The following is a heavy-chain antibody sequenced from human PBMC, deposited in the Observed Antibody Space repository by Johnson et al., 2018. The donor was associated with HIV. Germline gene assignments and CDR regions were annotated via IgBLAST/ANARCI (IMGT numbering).Heavy chain of an antibody. D-gene: IGHD2-15*01. V-gene: IGHV3-15*01. J-gene: IGHJ3*02. CDR1: GFTFSNAW. Sequence: VQLVESGGGVVQPGRSLRLSCAASGFTFSNAWMSWVRQAPGKGLEWFGRIKSETDGGTTDYAAPVKDRFTISRDDSKNTLYMQMNSLKVADAAVYYCATTDIVGAFDIWGQGTMVTVSS. CDR2: IKSETDGGTT. CDR3: ATTDIVGAFDI.